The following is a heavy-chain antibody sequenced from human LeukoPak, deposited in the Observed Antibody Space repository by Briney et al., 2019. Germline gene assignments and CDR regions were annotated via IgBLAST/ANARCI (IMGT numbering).Heavy chain of an antibody. CDR2: ITSDSATI. CDR1: GFIFNIYR. CDR3: ARGVTVTGGGFDC. J-gene: IGHJ4*02. V-gene: IGHV3-48*01. D-gene: IGHD6-19*01. Sequence: GGSPRLSCAASGFIFNIYRMNWVRQAPGKGLEWVSYITSDSATIYYADSVKGRFTISRDNAKNSLYLQINSLRAEDTAVYYCARGVTVTGGGFDCWGQGTLVTVSS.